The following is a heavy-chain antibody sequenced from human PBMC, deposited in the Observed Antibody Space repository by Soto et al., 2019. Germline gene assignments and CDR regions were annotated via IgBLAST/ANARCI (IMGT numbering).Heavy chain of an antibody. CDR1: GLTFGNYA. CDR2: ISGDSGRT. D-gene: IGHD2-21*02. Sequence: EVQLLESGGGLVQPGGSVRLSCAASGLTFGNYAMSWVRQAPGKGLEWVSGISGDSGRTYYADSVKGRFTISRDNSKNTLYLQRNTLIAEDTAVYYCAVTPNCGRDCSAASYWYFDIWGRCTLVTVSS. J-gene: IGHJ2*01. V-gene: IGHV3-23*01. CDR3: AVTPNCGRDCSAASYWYFDI.